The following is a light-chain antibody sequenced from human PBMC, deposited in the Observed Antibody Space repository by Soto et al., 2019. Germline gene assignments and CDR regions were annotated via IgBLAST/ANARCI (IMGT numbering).Light chain of an antibody. J-gene: IGKJ1*01. CDR2: LGS. V-gene: IGKV2-28*01. CDR3: MQPLQSWT. Sequence: DTVMTQSPLSLPVTPLEPASVSCXSSQILLHSKGYNYLGWYLQKPGQSPQLLIYLGSNRASGVPDRFSGSGSGTDFTLKISRVEAEDVGVYYCMQPLQSWTFGQGTKVDNK. CDR1: QILLHSKGYNY.